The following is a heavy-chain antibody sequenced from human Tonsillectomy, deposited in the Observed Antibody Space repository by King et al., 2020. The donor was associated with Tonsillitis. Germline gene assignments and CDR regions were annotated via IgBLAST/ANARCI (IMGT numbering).Heavy chain of an antibody. CDR1: GYTFTANG. Sequence: QLVQSGAEVKKPGASVKVSCKTSGYTFTANGISWVRQAPGQGLEWMGWISTYNGNTNYAQKLQGRVIMTADTSTSTAYMELGSLTSDDTAVYYCATPRFAHGGNYFDYWGQGTLVTVSS. J-gene: IGHJ4*02. V-gene: IGHV1-18*04. D-gene: IGHD4-23*01. CDR3: ATPRFAHGGNYFDY. CDR2: ISTYNGNT.